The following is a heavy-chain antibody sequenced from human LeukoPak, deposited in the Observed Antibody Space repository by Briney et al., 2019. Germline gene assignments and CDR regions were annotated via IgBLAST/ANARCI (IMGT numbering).Heavy chain of an antibody. Sequence: SETLSLTCTVSGASISSYYWSWIRQPPGKGLEWIGFIYYTGSSNYNPSLKSRVIISLDTSKNQFFLKLSSVTAADTAVYYCTTLRGSSGWYDYWGQGTLVTASS. CDR1: GASISSYY. CDR2: IYYTGSS. D-gene: IGHD6-19*01. J-gene: IGHJ4*02. V-gene: IGHV4-59*08. CDR3: TTLRGSSGWYDY.